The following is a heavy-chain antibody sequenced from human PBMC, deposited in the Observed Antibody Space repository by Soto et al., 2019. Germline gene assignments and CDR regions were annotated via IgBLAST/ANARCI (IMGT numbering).Heavy chain of an antibody. V-gene: IGHV3-30-3*01. Sequence: QVQLVESGGGVVQPGRSLRLSCAASGFSFSISPMHWVRQAPGKGPEWVAPISYDGTNKFYADSVKGRFTISRDNSKSTLYLQVDSLRPEDAAVYYCARDPKTSGGQHWALNYFDSWGQGPLVTVSS. J-gene: IGHJ4*02. D-gene: IGHD7-27*01. CDR2: ISYDGTNK. CDR3: ARDPKTSGGQHWALNYFDS. CDR1: GFSFSISP.